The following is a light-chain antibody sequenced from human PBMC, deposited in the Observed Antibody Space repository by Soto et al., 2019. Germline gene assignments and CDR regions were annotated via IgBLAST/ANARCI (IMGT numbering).Light chain of an antibody. V-gene: IGLV6-57*03. Sequence: NFMLTQPHSVSESPGKTVTISCTRSSGSIASNYVQWYQQRPGSAPTTVIYEDNQRPSGVPDRFSGSIDSSSNSVSLTISGLKTEDEADYYCQSYDSSNHGVFGGGTKLTVL. J-gene: IGLJ3*02. CDR3: QSYDSSNHGV. CDR2: EDN. CDR1: SGSIASNY.